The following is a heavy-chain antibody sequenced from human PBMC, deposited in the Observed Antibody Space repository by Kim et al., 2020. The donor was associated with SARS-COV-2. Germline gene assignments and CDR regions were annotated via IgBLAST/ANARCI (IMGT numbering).Heavy chain of an antibody. CDR3: ARGDGDYLKSYYYYGMDV. CDR2: INSDGSST. J-gene: IGHJ6*02. V-gene: IGHV3-74*01. Sequence: GGSLRLSCAASGFTFSSYWMHWVRQAPGKGLVWVSRINSDGSSTSYADSVKGRFTISRDNAKNTLYLQMNSLRAEDTAVYYCARGDGDYLKSYYYYGMDVWGQGTTVTVSS. CDR1: GFTFSSYW. D-gene: IGHD4-17*01.